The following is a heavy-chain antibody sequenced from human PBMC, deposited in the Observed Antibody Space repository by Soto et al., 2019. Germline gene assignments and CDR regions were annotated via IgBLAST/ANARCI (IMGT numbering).Heavy chain of an antibody. V-gene: IGHV3-23*01. CDR2: ISDSGGST. CDR1: RYTFSSYA. D-gene: IGHD2-21*02. Sequence: GGSLRLSCAASRYTFSSYAMSWVRQAPGKGLEGVSAISDSGGSTYYADSVKGRFTISRDNSKNTLYLQMNSLRAEDTDVYYSAKEKFGGNSGNYYYYGMDVWGQGTTVTVSS. CDR3: AKEKFGGNSGNYYYYGMDV. J-gene: IGHJ6*02.